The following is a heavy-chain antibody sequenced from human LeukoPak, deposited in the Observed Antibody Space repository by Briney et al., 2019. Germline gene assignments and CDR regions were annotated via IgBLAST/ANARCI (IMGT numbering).Heavy chain of an antibody. D-gene: IGHD6-13*01. J-gene: IGHJ2*01. CDR3: ARVSSSWYQDWYFDL. V-gene: IGHV4-4*07. CDR1: GGSISSYY. Sequence: SETLSLTCTVSGGSISSYYWSWIRQPAGRGLEWIGRIDTSGNTNYKPSLKSRVTMSVDTSKKQFSLKLSSVTAADTAVYYCARVSSSWYQDWYFDLWGRGTLVTVSS. CDR2: IDTSGNT.